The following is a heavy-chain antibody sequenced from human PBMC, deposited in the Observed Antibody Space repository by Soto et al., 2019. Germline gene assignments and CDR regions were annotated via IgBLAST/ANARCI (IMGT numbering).Heavy chain of an antibody. CDR2: IIPIFGPA. V-gene: IGHV1-69*13. CDR3: ATGSFTSTGGRIGYHYNAMDV. J-gene: IGHJ6*02. D-gene: IGHD1-1*01. Sequence: SVKVSCKSSGGTFSSHSINWVRQAPGQGLERMGGIIPIFGPANFAKKFQGRVTITADESTTTAYMELSSLTSEDTAVYYCATGSFTSTGGRIGYHYNAMDVWGQGTTVTV. CDR1: GGTFSSHS.